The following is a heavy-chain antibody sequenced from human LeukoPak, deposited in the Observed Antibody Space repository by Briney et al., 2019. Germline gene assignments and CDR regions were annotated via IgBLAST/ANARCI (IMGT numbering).Heavy chain of an antibody. CDR2: ISWNSGSI. CDR3: AKWGSYSSGWAYYFDY. V-gene: IGHV3-9*01. CDR1: GFTFDDYA. J-gene: IGHJ4*02. Sequence: GGSLRLSCAASGFTFDDYAMPWVRQAPGKGLEWVSGISWNSGSIGYADSVKGRFTISRDNAKNSLYLQMNSLRAEDTALYYCAKWGSYSSGWAYYFDYWGQGTLVTVSS. D-gene: IGHD6-19*01.